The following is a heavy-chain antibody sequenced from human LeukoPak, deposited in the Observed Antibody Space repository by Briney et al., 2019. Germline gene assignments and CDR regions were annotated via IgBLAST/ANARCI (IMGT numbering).Heavy chain of an antibody. D-gene: IGHD2-2*03. CDR3: ARHGSTDYFDY. V-gene: IGHV4-39*01. Sequence: PSETLSLTCTVSGGSIRSSSYYWGWIRQPPGKGLERIGNIYYSGSTYYNPSLKSRVTISVDTSKSQLSLKLSSVTAADTAVYYCARHGSTDYFDYWGQGTLVTVSS. CDR1: GGSIRSSSYY. J-gene: IGHJ4*02. CDR2: IYYSGST.